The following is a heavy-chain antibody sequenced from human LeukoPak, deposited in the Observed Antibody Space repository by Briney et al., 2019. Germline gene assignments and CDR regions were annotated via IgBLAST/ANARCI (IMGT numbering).Heavy chain of an antibody. J-gene: IGHJ4*02. Sequence: PGGSLRLSCAASGFSFSSYAMSWVRQAPGKGLEWVSAISGSGGSTYYADSVKGRFTISRDASKNTLYLQMSSLSAEDTAVYYCAKMNVLTGYYTPNFDFWGQGTLVTVSS. CDR1: GFSFSSYA. CDR3: AKMNVLTGYYTPNFDF. V-gene: IGHV3-23*01. D-gene: IGHD3-9*01. CDR2: ISGSGGST.